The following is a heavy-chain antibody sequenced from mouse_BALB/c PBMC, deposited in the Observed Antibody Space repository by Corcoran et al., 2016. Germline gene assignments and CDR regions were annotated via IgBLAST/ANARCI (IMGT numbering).Heavy chain of an antibody. CDR3: ARGKTGTLDY. CDR1: GYTYTRYV. V-gene: IGHV1S136*01. D-gene: IGHD4-1*01. Sequence: EVQLQQSGPELVKPGASVKMFCKASGYTYTRYVMHWVKQKPGQGLEGIGYIFPYDDGTKYNEKFKGKATLTSDKSSSTAYMELSSLTSADSAVYYCARGKTGTLDYWGPGTTLTVSS. CDR2: IFPYDDGT. J-gene: IGHJ2*01.